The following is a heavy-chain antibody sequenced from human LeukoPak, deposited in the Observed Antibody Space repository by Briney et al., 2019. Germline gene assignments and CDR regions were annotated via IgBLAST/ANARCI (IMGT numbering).Heavy chain of an antibody. Sequence: GGSLKLSCVASGFTFTKYAMDWVRQAPGKGLEWVASISYDDTNKAYSDSVKGRFTASRDTSNNTLYLQMNSLRAEDTGVYYCARDCSSATCYAAFDYWGQGTLVTVSS. CDR1: GFTFTKYA. D-gene: IGHD2-2*01. CDR3: ARDCSSATCYAAFDY. J-gene: IGHJ4*02. V-gene: IGHV3-30-3*01. CDR2: ISYDDTNK.